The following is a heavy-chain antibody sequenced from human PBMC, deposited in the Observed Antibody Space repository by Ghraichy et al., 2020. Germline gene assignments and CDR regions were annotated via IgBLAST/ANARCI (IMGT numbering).Heavy chain of an antibody. Sequence: SETLSLTCTVSGASIRSYYWSWIRQPPGRGLEWIGYIYFSGSTDYNPSLKSRVSISMDTSKKQFSLKLNSVSAADTAVYYCARVGSGWLYWYFDLWGHGNLVTVSS. D-gene: IGHD6-19*01. CDR2: IYFSGST. V-gene: IGHV4-59*01. CDR3: ARVGSGWLYWYFDL. CDR1: GASIRSYY. J-gene: IGHJ2*01.